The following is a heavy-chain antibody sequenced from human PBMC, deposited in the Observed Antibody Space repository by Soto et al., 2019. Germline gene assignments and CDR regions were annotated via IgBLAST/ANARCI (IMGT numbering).Heavy chain of an antibody. Sequence: KQSQTLSLTCAISGDSVSSNSAAWNWIRQSPSRGLEWLGRTYYRSKWYNDYAVSVKSRITINPDTSKNQFSLQLNSVTPEDTAVYYCARGKASELLWFGELLPFDPTFDYWGQGTLVTVSS. CDR3: ARGKASELLWFGELLPFDPTFDY. D-gene: IGHD3-10*01. J-gene: IGHJ4*02. CDR2: TYYRSKWYN. CDR1: GDSVSSNSAA. V-gene: IGHV6-1*01.